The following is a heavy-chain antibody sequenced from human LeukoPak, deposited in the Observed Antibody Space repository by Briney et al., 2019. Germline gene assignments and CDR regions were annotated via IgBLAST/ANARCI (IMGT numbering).Heavy chain of an antibody. D-gene: IGHD5-18*01. CDR1: GGSFSDYY. Sequence: KASETLSLTCAVYGGSFSDYYWSWIRQSPGKGLEWIGEINHSGSTNYNPSLKSRVTISVDTSKNQFSLKLSSVTAADTAVYYCVRRGYSYRYWGQGTLVTVSS. J-gene: IGHJ4*02. CDR2: INHSGST. V-gene: IGHV4-34*01. CDR3: VRRGYSYRY.